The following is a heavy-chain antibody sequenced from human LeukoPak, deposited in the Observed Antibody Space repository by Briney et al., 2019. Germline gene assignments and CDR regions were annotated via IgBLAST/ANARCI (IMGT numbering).Heavy chain of an antibody. CDR1: GGSINSGGYY. V-gene: IGHV4-31*03. CDR2: IYDTGST. CDR3: AKDSGNCSSSTCYGSHPIDS. J-gene: IGHJ4*02. D-gene: IGHD2-2*01. Sequence: KPSETLSLTCTVSGGSINSGGYYWSWIRQHPGRGLEWIGYIYDTGSTYYNPSLKSRVTISADTSKNHMPLKLRSVTAADTGLYYCAKDSGNCSSSTCYGSHPIDSWGQGTQVTVSS.